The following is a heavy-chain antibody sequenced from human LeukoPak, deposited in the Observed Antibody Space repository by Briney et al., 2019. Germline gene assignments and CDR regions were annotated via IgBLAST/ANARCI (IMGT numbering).Heavy chain of an antibody. V-gene: IGHV3-23*01. CDR2: ISGSGGST. Sequence: SGGSLRLSCAASGFTFSSYAMSWVRQAPGKGLEWVSAISGSGGSTYYADSVKGRFTISRDNSKNTLYLQMNSLRAEDAAVYYCAKSVQLWLRPLEYWGQGTLVTVSS. J-gene: IGHJ4*02. CDR3: AKSVQLWLRPLEY. CDR1: GFTFSSYA. D-gene: IGHD5-18*01.